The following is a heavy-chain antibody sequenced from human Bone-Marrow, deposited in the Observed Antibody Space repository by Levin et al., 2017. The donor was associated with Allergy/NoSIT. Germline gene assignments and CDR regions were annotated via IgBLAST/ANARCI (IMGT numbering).Heavy chain of an antibody. D-gene: IGHD6-19*01. CDR3: ARDPVAGHSYYYFGMDV. V-gene: IGHV4-61*08. CDR1: GGSVSSNEYY. J-gene: IGHJ6*02. CDR2: IHYNGHN. Sequence: TSETLSLTCSVSGGSVSSNEYYWSWIRQSPGKGLEWIGFIHYNGHNKSNPSLTSRATISVDTSKNQFSLRLNSVTAADTAVYYCARDPVAGHSYYYFGMDVWGQGTTVTVSS.